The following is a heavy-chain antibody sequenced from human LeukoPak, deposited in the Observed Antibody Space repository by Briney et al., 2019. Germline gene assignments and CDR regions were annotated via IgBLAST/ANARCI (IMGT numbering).Heavy chain of an antibody. V-gene: IGHV4-39*01. J-gene: IGHJ4*02. CDR1: GGSIGSSTYY. CDR2: VYYTGST. Sequence: SETLSLTCTVSGGSIGSSTYYWGWIRQPPGKGLEWIATVYYTGSTYYNPSLKSRVTISADMSKNQFSLRLSSVTAADTAVYYCVRRLGGGSSWWDWGQGTLVTVSS. D-gene: IGHD6-13*01. CDR3: VRRLGGGSSWWD.